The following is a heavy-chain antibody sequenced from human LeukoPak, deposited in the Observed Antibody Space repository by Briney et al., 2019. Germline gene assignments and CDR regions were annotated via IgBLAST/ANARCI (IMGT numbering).Heavy chain of an antibody. CDR2: ISFDGSDK. J-gene: IGHJ3*02. CDR1: GFTFSSYG. V-gene: IGHV3-30*18. Sequence: GGSLRLSCAASGFTFSSYGMHWVRQAPGKGLEWEALISFDGSDKSYADSVKGRFTISRDLSKNTLYLQMNSLRPEDTAVYYCAKPYSSSWVGAFDIWGQGTLVTVSS. D-gene: IGHD6-6*01. CDR3: AKPYSSSWVGAFDI.